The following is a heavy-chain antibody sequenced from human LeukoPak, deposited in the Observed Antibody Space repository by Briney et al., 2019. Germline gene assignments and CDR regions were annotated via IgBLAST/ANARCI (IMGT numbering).Heavy chain of an antibody. Sequence: SVKVSCKASGYTFTGYYMHWVRQAPGQGLEWMGGIIPIFGTANYAQKFQGRVTITTDESTSTAYMELSSLRSEDTAVYYCARVVGALYYYYMDVWGKGTTVTVSS. CDR1: GYTFTGYY. D-gene: IGHD2-15*01. CDR3: ARVVGALYYYYMDV. CDR2: IIPIFGTA. V-gene: IGHV1-69*05. J-gene: IGHJ6*03.